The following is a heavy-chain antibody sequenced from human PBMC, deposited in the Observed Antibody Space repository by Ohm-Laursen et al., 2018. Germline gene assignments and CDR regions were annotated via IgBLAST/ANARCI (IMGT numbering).Heavy chain of an antibody. CDR1: GFIFKNYA. CDR3: ARPNLPYYDSSGAFDY. D-gene: IGHD3-22*01. Sequence: SLRLSCTASGFIFKNYAMNWVRQTPGKGLEWVSVIRGDDDTTYYIDSVKGRFTISRDNSRDTLYLQMNSLRAEDTAVYYCARPNLPYYDSSGAFDYWGQGTLVTVSS. CDR2: IRGDDDTT. V-gene: IGHV3-23*01. J-gene: IGHJ4*02.